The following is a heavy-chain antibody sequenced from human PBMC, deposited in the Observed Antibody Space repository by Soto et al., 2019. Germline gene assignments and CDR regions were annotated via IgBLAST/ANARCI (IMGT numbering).Heavy chain of an antibody. D-gene: IGHD6-13*01. CDR3: AREAIAAAGPSYFDY. CDR2: TYYRSKWYN. J-gene: IGHJ4*02. V-gene: IGHV6-1*01. Sequence: SQTLSLTCAISGDNVSSNSAAWNWTRQSPSRGLEWLGRTYYRSKWYNDYAVSVKSRITINPDTSKNQFSLQLNSVTPEDTAVYYCAREAIAAAGPSYFDYWGQGTLVTVSS. CDR1: GDNVSSNSAA.